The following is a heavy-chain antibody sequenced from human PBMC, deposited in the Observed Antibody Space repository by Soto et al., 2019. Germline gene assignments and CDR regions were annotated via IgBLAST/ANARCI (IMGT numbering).Heavy chain of an antibody. D-gene: IGHD5-18*01. CDR3: AKDRRQLWEKAYGMDV. V-gene: IGHV3-30*18. Sequence: QVQLVESGGGVVQPGRSLRLSCAASGFTFSSYGMHWVRQAPGKGLEWVAVISYDGSNKFYGDSVKGRFTISRDNSRNTLYRQMNSLRPEDTAVYHCAKDRRQLWEKAYGMDVWGQGTTVTVSS. J-gene: IGHJ6*02. CDR1: GFTFSSYG. CDR2: ISYDGSNK.